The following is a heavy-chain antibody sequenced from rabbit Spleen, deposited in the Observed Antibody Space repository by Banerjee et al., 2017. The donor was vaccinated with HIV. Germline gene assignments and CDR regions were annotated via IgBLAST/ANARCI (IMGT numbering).Heavy chain of an antibody. CDR3: ARDTGTSFSTYGMDL. CDR1: GVSFSNTDY. CDR2: IYAGSSGFT. D-gene: IGHD7-1*01. J-gene: IGHJ6*01. Sequence: QSLEESAGDLVKPGASLTLTCTASGVSFSNTDYMCWVRQAPGKGLEWITCIYAGSSGFTYSATWAKGRFTCSKTSSTTVTLQMTSLTVADTATYFCARDTGTSFSTYGMDLWGQGTLVTVS. V-gene: IGHV1S40*01.